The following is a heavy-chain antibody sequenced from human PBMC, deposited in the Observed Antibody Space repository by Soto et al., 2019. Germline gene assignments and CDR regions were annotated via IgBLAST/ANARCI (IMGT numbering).Heavy chain of an antibody. D-gene: IGHD3-22*01. V-gene: IGHV5-51*01. Sequence: GESMQISCEGSGYIFTSYWIGWVRQMPGKGLEWMGIIYPGDSDTRYSPSFQGQVTISADKSISTAYLQWNSLKASDTAMYFCARLDHFDTSARPTGDFDNCGQGSLVTVSS. CDR3: ARLDHFDTSARPTGDFDN. CDR2: IYPGDSDT. J-gene: IGHJ4*02. CDR1: GYIFTSYW.